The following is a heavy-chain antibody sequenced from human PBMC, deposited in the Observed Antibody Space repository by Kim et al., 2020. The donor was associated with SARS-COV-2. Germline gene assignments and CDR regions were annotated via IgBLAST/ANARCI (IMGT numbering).Heavy chain of an antibody. Sequence: GGSLRLSCAASGFTFSSYDMHWVRQATGKGLEWVSAIGTAGDTYYPGSVKGRFTISRENAKNSLYLQMNSLRAGDTAVYYCARAYSGYDGALFDYWGQGTLVTVSS. CDR3: ARAYSGYDGALFDY. D-gene: IGHD5-12*01. CDR1: GFTFSSYD. CDR2: IGTAGDT. J-gene: IGHJ4*02. V-gene: IGHV3-13*04.